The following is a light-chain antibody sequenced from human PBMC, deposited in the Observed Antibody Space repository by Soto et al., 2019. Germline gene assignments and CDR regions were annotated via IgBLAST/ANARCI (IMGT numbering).Light chain of an antibody. CDR2: DAS. J-gene: IGKJ4*01. CDR3: QQYNTYSVT. CDR1: QSIIRW. V-gene: IGKV1-5*01. Sequence: QVTYGASTLSASVEDRVTITCRFSQSIIRWLAWYQQKPGKAPRLLIYDASTLESWVPSRFSGSGSGTEFTLTISSLQTDDFATYYCQQYNTYSVTFGGGTKVDI.